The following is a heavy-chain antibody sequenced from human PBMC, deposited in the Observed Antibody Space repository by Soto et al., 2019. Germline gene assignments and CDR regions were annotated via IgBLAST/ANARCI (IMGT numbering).Heavy chain of an antibody. D-gene: IGHD5-12*01. Sequence: PSETLSLTCTVSGVSISSSYWSWIRQSPGTGLEWIGYIYYTGTTNYNPSLKRRVTISLDTAKNQFSLNVNSLTTADTAVYFCARGGNRYSNTASGVGGFDLWGQGTLVTVSS. J-gene: IGHJ4*02. V-gene: IGHV4-59*01. CDR1: GVSISSSY. CDR2: IYYTGTT. CDR3: ARGGNRYSNTASGVGGFDL.